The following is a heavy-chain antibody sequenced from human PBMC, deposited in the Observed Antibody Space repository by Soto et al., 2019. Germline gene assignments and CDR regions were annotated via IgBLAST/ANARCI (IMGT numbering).Heavy chain of an antibody. CDR1: GFTFTSYA. Sequence: EVQLLESGGGLVQPGGSLRLSCEASGFTFTSYAMTWVRQAPGKGLEWVSTVSADGTTTYYADSVKGRFTISRDNSKNTVSLQMNSLRVEDTAVYYCAKDRGRLVRGVILDFWGQGALVTVSS. J-gene: IGHJ4*02. CDR2: VSADGTTT. V-gene: IGHV3-23*01. CDR3: AKDRGRLVRGVILDF. D-gene: IGHD3-10*01.